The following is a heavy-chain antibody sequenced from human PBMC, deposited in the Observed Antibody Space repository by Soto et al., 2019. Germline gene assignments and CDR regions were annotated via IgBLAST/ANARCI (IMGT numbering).Heavy chain of an antibody. V-gene: IGHV2-26*01. CDR1: GFSLSNARMG. CDR2: IFSNDEK. D-gene: IGHD5-18*01. Sequence: QVTLKESGPVLVKPTETLTLTCTVSGFSLSNARMGVSWIRQPPGKALEWLAHIFSNDEKSYSTSLKSRLTISKDTSKSQVVLTMINMDPVDTATYYCARIRVSYGHQFDYWGQGTLVTVSS. CDR3: ARIRVSYGHQFDY. J-gene: IGHJ4*02.